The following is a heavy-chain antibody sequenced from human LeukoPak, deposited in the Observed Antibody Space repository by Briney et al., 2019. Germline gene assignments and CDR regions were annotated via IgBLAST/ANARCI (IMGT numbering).Heavy chain of an antibody. J-gene: IGHJ4*02. Sequence: GGSLRLSCAASGFTFSAYGMFWVRQAPGRGLDWVAFIRFDGTTTYYADSVKGRFTISRDNSKNTLYLQMDSLRAEDTAVYYCAKATDTSGWYVSIDDWGQGTLATVSS. CDR2: IRFDGTTT. V-gene: IGHV3-30*02. D-gene: IGHD6-19*01. CDR3: AKATDTSGWYVSIDD. CDR1: GFTFSAYG.